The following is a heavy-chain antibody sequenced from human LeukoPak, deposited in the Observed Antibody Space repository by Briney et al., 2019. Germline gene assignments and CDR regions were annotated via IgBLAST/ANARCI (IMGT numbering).Heavy chain of an antibody. CDR1: GFTFSSYW. CDR2: IKQDGSEK. J-gene: IGHJ1*01. Sequence: GGSLRLSCAASGFTFSSYWMSWVRQAPGKRLEWVANIKQDGSEKYYVDSVKGRFTISRDNAKNSLYLQMNSLRAEDTAVYYCARGRTRDIVEVVAAQTPETSEYFQHWGQGTLVTVSS. D-gene: IGHD2-15*01. V-gene: IGHV3-7*03. CDR3: ARGRTRDIVEVVAAQTPETSEYFQH.